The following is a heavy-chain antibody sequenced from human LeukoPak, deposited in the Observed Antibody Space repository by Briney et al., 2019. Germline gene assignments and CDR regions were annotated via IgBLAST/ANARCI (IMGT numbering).Heavy chain of an antibody. CDR3: ARSTMGARRRYDY. CDR2: MNPNSGNT. CDR1: KDTFTIYD. V-gene: IGHV1-8*01. Sequence: GASVKVSCKASKDTFTIYDVNWVRQATGLGLEGMGWMNPNSGNTGYAQKFQGRVTMTMNSSISTAHMELTSLTSEDTAVYYCARSTMGARRRYDYWGQGTLVTVSS. J-gene: IGHJ4*02. D-gene: IGHD1-26*01.